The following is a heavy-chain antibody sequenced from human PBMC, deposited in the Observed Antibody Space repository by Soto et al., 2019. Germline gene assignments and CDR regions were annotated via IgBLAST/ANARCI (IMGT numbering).Heavy chain of an antibody. Sequence: QVQLQESGPGLVKPSGTLSLTCAVSGGSISSSNWWSWFRQPPGKGLEWIGEIYHSGRTNYNPPLTSRVTISVDKSKNQFSLKLSSVNAADTAVYYCVGELLSQIYYYYGMAVWGHGTTVTVSS. V-gene: IGHV4-4*02. CDR2: IYHSGRT. D-gene: IGHD3-10*01. J-gene: IGHJ6*02. CDR1: GGSISSSNW. CDR3: VGELLSQIYYYYGMAV.